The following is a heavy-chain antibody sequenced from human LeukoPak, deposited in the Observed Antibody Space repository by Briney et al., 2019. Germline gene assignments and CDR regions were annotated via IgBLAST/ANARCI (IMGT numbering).Heavy chain of an antibody. J-gene: IGHJ4*02. Sequence: GGSLRLSCAASGFTFSSYWMSWVRQAPGKGLEWVANIKQDGSEKYYVDSVKGRFTISRDNAKNSLYLQMNSLRAEDTAVYYCARDPLTAYYYDSRGYYSTAEYWGQGTLVTVSS. CDR1: GFTFSSYW. V-gene: IGHV3-7*01. CDR3: ARDPLTAYYYDSRGYYSTAEY. CDR2: IKQDGSEK. D-gene: IGHD3-22*01.